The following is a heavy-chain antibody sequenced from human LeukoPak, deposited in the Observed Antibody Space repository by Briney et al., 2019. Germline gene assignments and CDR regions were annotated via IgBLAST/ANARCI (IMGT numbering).Heavy chain of an antibody. V-gene: IGHV4-4*07. Sequence: SETLSLTCTVSGGSISSYFWSWIRQPAGKGLEWIGRIYTSGSTNYNPSFKSRVSMSLDTSKKHFSLKLSSVTAADTAVYYCARPRLRGAFDIWGQGTMVTVSS. D-gene: IGHD4-17*01. CDR3: ARPRLRGAFDI. CDR2: IYTSGST. CDR1: GGSISSYF. J-gene: IGHJ3*02.